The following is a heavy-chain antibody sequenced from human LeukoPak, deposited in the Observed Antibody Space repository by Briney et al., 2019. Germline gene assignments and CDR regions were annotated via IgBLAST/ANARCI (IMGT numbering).Heavy chain of an antibody. Sequence: PGGSLRLSCAAPGFTFSSYSMNWVRQAPGKGLEWVSSISSSSSYIYYADSVKGRFTISRDNAKNSLYLQMNSLRAEDTAVYYCARAGAARPGYYYYYMDVWGKGTTVTVSS. V-gene: IGHV3-21*01. D-gene: IGHD6-6*01. CDR2: ISSSSSYI. J-gene: IGHJ6*03. CDR3: ARAGAARPGYYYYYMDV. CDR1: GFTFSSYS.